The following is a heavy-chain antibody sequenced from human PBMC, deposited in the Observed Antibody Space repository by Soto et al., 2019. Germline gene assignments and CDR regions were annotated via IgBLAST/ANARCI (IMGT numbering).Heavy chain of an antibody. D-gene: IGHD2-2*01. CDR3: AKDLLGYCSSTSCYAYYYGMDV. CDR1: GFTFSSYA. J-gene: IGHJ6*02. V-gene: IGHV3-23*01. CDR2: ISGSGGST. Sequence: VQLLESGGGLVQPGGSLRLSCAASGFTFSSYAMSWVRQAPGKGLEWVSAISGSGGSTYYADSVKGRFTISRDNSKNPLYLQMNSLRAEDTAVYYCAKDLLGYCSSTSCYAYYYGMDVWGQGTTVTVSS.